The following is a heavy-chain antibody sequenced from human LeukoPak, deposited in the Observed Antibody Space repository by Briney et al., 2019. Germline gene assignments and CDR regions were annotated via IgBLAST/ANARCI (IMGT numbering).Heavy chain of an antibody. CDR2: ISWNSGSI. CDR3: AKAPYDILTGDNWFDP. V-gene: IGHV3-9*01. J-gene: IGHJ5*02. D-gene: IGHD3-9*01. Sequence: SLRLSCAASGFTFDDYAMHWVRQAPGKGLEWVSGISWNSGSIGYADSVKGRFTISRDNSKNTLYLQMNSLRAEDTAVYYCAKAPYDILTGDNWFDPWGQGTLVTVSS. CDR1: GFTFDDYA.